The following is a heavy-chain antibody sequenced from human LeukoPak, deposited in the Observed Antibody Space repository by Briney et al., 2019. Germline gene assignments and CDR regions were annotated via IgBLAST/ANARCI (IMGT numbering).Heavy chain of an antibody. V-gene: IGHV3-74*01. CDR2: IGSDGGVA. Sequence: GGSLRLSCAASGFIFSNYWIHWVRQAPGEGLVWVSRIGSDGGVATYADSVEGRFTISRDNAKNTLFLQMNSLRAEDTAVYYCARETQQHYSVGGMDVWGQGTTVTVSS. D-gene: IGHD3-10*01. CDR1: GFIFSNYW. CDR3: ARETQQHYSVGGMDV. J-gene: IGHJ6*02.